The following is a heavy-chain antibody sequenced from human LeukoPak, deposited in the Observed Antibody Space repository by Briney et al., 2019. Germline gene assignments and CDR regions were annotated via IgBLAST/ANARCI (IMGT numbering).Heavy chain of an antibody. CDR1: GYTFSSYG. D-gene: IGHD2-15*01. CDR3: ARYALFSGVYYYYYGMDV. V-gene: IGHV1-18*01. Sequence: ASVKVFCKASGYTFSSYGINWVRQAPGQGLEWMGWISVINNANTRYAQNFQGRLTMTTDTSTTTAYMELRSLRAEDTAVYYCARYALFSGVYYYYYGMDVWGQGTTVTVSS. J-gene: IGHJ6*02. CDR2: ISVINNANT.